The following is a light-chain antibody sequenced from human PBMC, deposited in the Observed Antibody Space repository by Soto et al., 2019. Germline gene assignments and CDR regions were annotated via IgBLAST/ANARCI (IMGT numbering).Light chain of an antibody. CDR3: QQYDSPPLT. CDR1: QGISNY. J-gene: IGKJ4*01. V-gene: IGKV1-33*01. CDR2: DAS. Sequence: DIQMTQSPSSLSASVGDRVTITCQASQGISNYLNWYQQKPGKAPKLLIYDASKLETGVSSRFSGSGSGTDFTFTVSNLQPEDIATYYCQQYDSPPLTFGGGTKVEIK.